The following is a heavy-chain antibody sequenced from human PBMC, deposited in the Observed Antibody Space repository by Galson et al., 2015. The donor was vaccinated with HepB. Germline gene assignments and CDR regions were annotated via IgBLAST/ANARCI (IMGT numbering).Heavy chain of an antibody. CDR2: INPNSGGT. V-gene: IGHV1-2*02. CDR3: ARGKRLYSSGYNY. CDR1: GYTFTSYY. Sequence: SVKVSCKASGYTFTSYYMHWVRQAPGQGLEWMGWINPNSGGTNYAQKFQGRVTMTRDTSISTAYMELSRLRSDDTAVYYCARGKRLYSSGYNYWGQGTLVTVSS. J-gene: IGHJ4*02. D-gene: IGHD3-22*01.